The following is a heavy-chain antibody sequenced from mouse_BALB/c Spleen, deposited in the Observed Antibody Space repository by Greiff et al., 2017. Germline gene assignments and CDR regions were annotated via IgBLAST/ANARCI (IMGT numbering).Heavy chain of an antibody. J-gene: IGHJ3*01. CDR1: GFTFTDYY. V-gene: IGHV7-3*02. CDR2: IRNKANGYTT. CDR3: ARVLYGYERLSFAY. D-gene: IGHD2-2*01. Sequence: EVKLVESGGGLVQPGGSLRLSCATSGFTFTDYYMSWVRQPPGKALEWLGFIRNKANGYTTEYSASVKGRFTISRDNSQSILYLQMNTLRAEDSATYYCARVLYGYERLSFAYWGQGTLVTVSA.